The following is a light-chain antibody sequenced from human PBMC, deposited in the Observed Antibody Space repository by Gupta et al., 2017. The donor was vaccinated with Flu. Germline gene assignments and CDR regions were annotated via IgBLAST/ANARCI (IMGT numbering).Light chain of an antibody. Sequence: GDRVTITCLASQSIRDWFAWYQQKPGKAPHLLIYKASTLESGVPSRFSGSGSGTEFTLTISSLQPDDFATYYCQQYDTYTVTFGQGTKLEIK. CDR3: QQYDTYTVT. V-gene: IGKV1-5*03. CDR1: QSIRDW. CDR2: KAS. J-gene: IGKJ2*01.